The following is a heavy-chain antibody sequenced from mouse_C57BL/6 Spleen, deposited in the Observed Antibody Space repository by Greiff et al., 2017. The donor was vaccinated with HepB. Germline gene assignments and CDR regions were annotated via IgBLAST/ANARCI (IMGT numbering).Heavy chain of an antibody. CDR2: IDPSDSYT. J-gene: IGHJ1*03. V-gene: IGHV1-59*01. Sequence: QVQLQQPGAELVRPGTSVKLSCKASGYTFTSYWMHWVKQRPGQGLEWIGVIDPSDSYTNYNQKFKGKATLTVDTSSSTAYMQLSSLTSEDSAVYYCARRITTVVATRYFDVWGTGTTVTVSS. CDR3: ARRITTVVATRYFDV. D-gene: IGHD1-1*01. CDR1: GYTFTSYW.